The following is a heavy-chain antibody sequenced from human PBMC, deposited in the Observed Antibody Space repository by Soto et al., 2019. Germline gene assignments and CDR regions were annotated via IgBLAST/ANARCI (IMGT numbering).Heavy chain of an antibody. J-gene: IGHJ4*02. V-gene: IGHV4-39*01. D-gene: IGHD2-2*02. CDR2: IYYSGST. Sequence: QLQLQESGPGLVKPXEXLXLTCTVSGGSISSSSYYWGWIRQPPGKGLEWIGSIYYSGSTYYNPSLKSRVTISVDTSKNQFSLKLSSVTAADTAVYYCARNVYCSGASCYIGDNYFDYWGQGTLVTVSS. CDR3: ARNVYCSGASCYIGDNYFDY. CDR1: GGSISSSSYY.